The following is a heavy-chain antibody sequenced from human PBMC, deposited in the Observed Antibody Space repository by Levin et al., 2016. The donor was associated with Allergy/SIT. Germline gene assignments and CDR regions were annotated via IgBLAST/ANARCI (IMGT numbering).Heavy chain of an antibody. CDR2: IYPGDSDT. CDR3: ARRVCSPSERETCYYFDY. D-gene: IGHD2-15*01. J-gene: IGHJ4*02. V-gene: IGHV5-51*01. Sequence: VRQMPGKGLEWMGIIYPGDSDTRYSPSFQGQVTISADKSISTAYLQWSSLKASDTAMYYCARRVCSPSERETCYYFDYWGQGTLVTVSS.